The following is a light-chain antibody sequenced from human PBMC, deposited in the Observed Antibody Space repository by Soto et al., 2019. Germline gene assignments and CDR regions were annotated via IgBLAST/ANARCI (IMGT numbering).Light chain of an antibody. J-gene: IGKJ1*01. CDR2: GAF. CDR3: QQYNNWPRT. CDR1: QSVSSN. V-gene: IGKV3-15*01. Sequence: EILMTQSPATLSVSPGARATLSCRASQSVSSNLSWYQQKPVQAPRLLIYGAFTRATGIPARFSGSGSGTEFTLTISSLQSEDFSVYYCQQYNNWPRTFGQGTKVEIK.